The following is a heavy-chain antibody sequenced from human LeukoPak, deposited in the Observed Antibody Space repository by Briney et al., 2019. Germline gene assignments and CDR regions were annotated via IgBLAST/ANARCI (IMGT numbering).Heavy chain of an antibody. CDR2: ISYDGSNK. CDR3: AKETYYYDSSGYFFGAFDI. CDR1: GFTFSSYG. D-gene: IGHD3-22*01. V-gene: IGHV3-30*18. J-gene: IGHJ3*02. Sequence: PGWSLRLSCAASGFTFSSYGMHWVRQAPGKGLGWGAVISYDGSNKYYADSVKGRFTISRDNSNNTLYLQMNSLRAEDTAVYYCAKETYYYDSSGYFFGAFDIWGQGTMVTVSS.